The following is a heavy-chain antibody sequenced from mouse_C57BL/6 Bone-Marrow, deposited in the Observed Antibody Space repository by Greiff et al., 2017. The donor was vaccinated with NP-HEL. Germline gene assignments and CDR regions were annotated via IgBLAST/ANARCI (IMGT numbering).Heavy chain of an antibody. CDR1: GFTFSDYG. J-gene: IGHJ2*01. CDR3: AGLTTVVPTRY. D-gene: IGHD1-1*01. V-gene: IGHV5-15*01. Sequence: EVMLVESGGGLVQPGGSLKLSCAASGFTFSDYGMAWVRQAPRKGPEWVAFISNLAYSIYYADTVTGRFTISRENAKNTLYLEMSSLRSEDTAMYYGAGLTTVVPTRYWGQGTTLTVSS. CDR2: ISNLAYSI.